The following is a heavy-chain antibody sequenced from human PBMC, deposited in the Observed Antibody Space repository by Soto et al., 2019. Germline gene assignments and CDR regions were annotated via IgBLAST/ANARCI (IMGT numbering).Heavy chain of an antibody. CDR3: ARDSSSTFDY. CDR1: GFTFSSYA. Sequence: GGSLRLSCAASGFTFSSYAMHWVRQAPGKGLEWVAVISYDGSNKYYADSVKGRFTISRDNSKNTLYLQMNSLRAEDTAVYYCARDSSSTFDYWGQGTLVTVSS. J-gene: IGHJ4*02. V-gene: IGHV3-30-3*01. D-gene: IGHD3-3*02. CDR2: ISYDGSNK.